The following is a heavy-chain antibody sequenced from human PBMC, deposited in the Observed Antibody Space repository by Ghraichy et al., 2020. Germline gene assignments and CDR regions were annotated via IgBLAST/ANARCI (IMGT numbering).Heavy chain of an antibody. J-gene: IGHJ4*02. CDR2: ISGNGGST. D-gene: IGHD3-3*02. V-gene: IGHV3-23*01. Sequence: GGSLRLSCAASGFTFGSYAMHWVRQAPEKGLEWVSGISGNGGSTFYADSVKGRFTISRDNSKNTLYLQMNSLRAEDTAVYYCAKKALLGTGQNYFDYWGQGTLVTVSS. CDR3: AKKALLGTGQNYFDY. CDR1: GFTFGSYA.